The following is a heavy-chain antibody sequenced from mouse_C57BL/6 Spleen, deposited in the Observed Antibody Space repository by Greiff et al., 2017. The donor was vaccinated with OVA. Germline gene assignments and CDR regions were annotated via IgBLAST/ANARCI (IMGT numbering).Heavy chain of an antibody. Sequence: VQLQESGAELVRPGASVTLSCKASGYTFTDYEMHWVKQTPVHGLEWIGAIDPETGGTAYNQKFKGKAILTADKSSSTAYMELRSLTSEDSAVYYCTRTLSYGSSYWFAYWGQGTLVTVSA. D-gene: IGHD1-1*01. CDR1: GYTFTDYE. J-gene: IGHJ3*01. CDR3: TRTLSYGSSYWFAY. V-gene: IGHV1-15*01. CDR2: IDPETGGT.